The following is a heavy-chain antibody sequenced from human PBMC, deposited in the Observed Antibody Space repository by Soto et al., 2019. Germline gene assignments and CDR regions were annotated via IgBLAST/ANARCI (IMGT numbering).Heavy chain of an antibody. D-gene: IGHD3-3*01. V-gene: IGHV3-23*01. CDR3: AKDHDDHLEWLVPGY. CDR1: GFTVSSNY. Sequence: GGSLRLSCAASGFTVSSNYMSWVRQAPGKGLEWVSAISGSGGSTYYADSVKGRFTISRDNSKNTLYLQMNSLRAEDTAVYYCAKDHDDHLEWLVPGYWGQGTLVTVSS. CDR2: ISGSGGST. J-gene: IGHJ4*02.